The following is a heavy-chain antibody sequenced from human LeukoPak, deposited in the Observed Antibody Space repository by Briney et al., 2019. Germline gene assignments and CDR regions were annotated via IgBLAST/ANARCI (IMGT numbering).Heavy chain of an antibody. J-gene: IGHJ4*02. D-gene: IGHD4/OR15-4a*01. V-gene: IGHV3-30-3*01. CDR3: ARYGGEGFDY. CDR1: GFTFSSYA. CDR2: ISYDGSNK. Sequence: GGSLRLSCAASGFTFSSYAMHWVRQAPGKGLEWVAVISYDGSNKYYADSVKGRFTISRDNSKNTLYLQMNSLRAEDTAVYYCARYGGEGFDYWGQGTLVTVSS.